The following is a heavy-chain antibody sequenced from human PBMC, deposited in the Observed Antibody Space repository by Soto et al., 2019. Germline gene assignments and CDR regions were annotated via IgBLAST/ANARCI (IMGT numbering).Heavy chain of an antibody. Sequence: GGSLRLSCAASGFTFSSYSMNWVRQAPGKGLEWVSYISSSGSTIYYADSVKGRFTISRDNAKNSLYLQMNSLRAEDTAVYYCARDLRGNPYYYYGMDVWGQGTTVTVSS. CDR3: ARDLRGNPYYYYGMDV. CDR2: ISSSGSTI. D-gene: IGHD1-1*01. J-gene: IGHJ6*02. V-gene: IGHV3-48*04. CDR1: GFTFSSYS.